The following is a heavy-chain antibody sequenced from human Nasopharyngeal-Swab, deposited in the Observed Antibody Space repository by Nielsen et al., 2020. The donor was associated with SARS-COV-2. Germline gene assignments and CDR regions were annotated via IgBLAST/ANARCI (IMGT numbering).Heavy chain of an antibody. Sequence: EGSLRLSCAASGFTFSSYGMHWVRQAPGKGLEWVAVISYDGTYKKYADSVKGRFTISRDKSKNTLYLQINSLRGEDTAVYYCAKDSVTTSYYYYYMDVWGKGTTVTVSS. D-gene: IGHD4-11*01. CDR2: ISYDGTYK. CDR3: AKDSVTTSYYYYYMDV. CDR1: GFTFSSYG. V-gene: IGHV3-30*18. J-gene: IGHJ6*03.